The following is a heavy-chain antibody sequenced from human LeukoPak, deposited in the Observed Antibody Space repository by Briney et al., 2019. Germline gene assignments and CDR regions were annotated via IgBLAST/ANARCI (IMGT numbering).Heavy chain of an antibody. V-gene: IGHV1-69*13. D-gene: IGHD3-10*01. J-gene: IGHJ5*02. CDR1: GGTFSSYV. Sequence: ASVKVSCKASGGTFSSYVIIWVRQAPGQGLEWMGGIIPIFDTTNYAQKFQARVTITADESTSTAYMELSSLRSEDTAVYYCARVFPPINGYGSGSYSFLGSLDPWGQGTLVTVSS. CDR2: IIPIFDTT. CDR3: ARVFPPINGYGSGSYSFLGSLDP.